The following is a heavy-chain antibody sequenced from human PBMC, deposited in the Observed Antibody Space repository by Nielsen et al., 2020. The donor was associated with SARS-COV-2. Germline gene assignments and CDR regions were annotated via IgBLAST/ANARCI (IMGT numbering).Heavy chain of an antibody. CDR3: ARITPSSGWDY. D-gene: IGHD6-19*01. J-gene: IGHJ4*02. V-gene: IGHV3-30-3*01. CDR2: ISYDGSND. Sequence: GESLKISCAASGFTFSSYAMHWVRQAPGKGLEWVAVISYDGSNDYCADSVRGRFTISRDNSKNTLFLQMNSLRAEDTAVYYCARITPSSGWDYWGQGTLVTVSS. CDR1: GFTFSSYA.